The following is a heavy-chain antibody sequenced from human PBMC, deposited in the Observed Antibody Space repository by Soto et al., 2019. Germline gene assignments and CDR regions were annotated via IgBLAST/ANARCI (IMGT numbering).Heavy chain of an antibody. Sequence: SETLSLTCAVYGGSFSGYYWSWIRQPPGKGLEWIGEINHSGSTNYNPSLKSRVTISVDTSKNQFSLKLSSVTAADTAVYYCARGDYGDGYGMDVWGQGTTVTV. CDR2: INHSGST. CDR1: GGSFSGYY. CDR3: ARGDYGDGYGMDV. D-gene: IGHD4-17*01. V-gene: IGHV4-34*01. J-gene: IGHJ6*02.